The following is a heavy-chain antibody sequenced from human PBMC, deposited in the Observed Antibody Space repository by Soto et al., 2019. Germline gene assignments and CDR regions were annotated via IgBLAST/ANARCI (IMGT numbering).Heavy chain of an antibody. CDR2: ITYSGIT. J-gene: IGHJ6*03. D-gene: IGHD2-21*01. CDR3: ARAVVVVPPAGEHYYQMDV. CDR1: GISVRSNY. Sequence: QVQLQESGPGLAKPSETLSLTCSVSGISVRSNYWSWIRQPPGKGLEWIGFITYSGITDYNPPLQSRVTISVDTSKNQLSLNLRSVTAADTAVYYCARAVVVVPPAGEHYYQMDVWGKGTTGTVS. V-gene: IGHV4-59*02.